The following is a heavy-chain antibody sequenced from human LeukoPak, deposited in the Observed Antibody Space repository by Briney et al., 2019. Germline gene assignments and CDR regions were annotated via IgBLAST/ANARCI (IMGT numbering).Heavy chain of an antibody. CDR1: GGSISSYY. CDR2: IYTSGST. Sequence: SETLSLTCTVSGGSISSYYWSWIRQPAGKGLEWIGRIYTSGSTNYNPSLKSRVTMSVDTSKNQFSLKLSSVTAADTAVYYCARHRPNYYDSSGSFDYWGQGTLVTVSS. CDR3: ARHRPNYYDSSGSFDY. D-gene: IGHD3-22*01. J-gene: IGHJ4*02. V-gene: IGHV4-4*07.